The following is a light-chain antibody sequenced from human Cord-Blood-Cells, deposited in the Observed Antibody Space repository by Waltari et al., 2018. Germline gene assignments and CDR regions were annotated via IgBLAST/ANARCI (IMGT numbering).Light chain of an antibody. J-gene: IGLJ1*01. V-gene: IGLV2-23*01. Sequence: QSALTQPASVSGSPGQSIPTSCTATSSDVGSYNLVSWYQQHPGKAPKLMIYEGSKRPSGVSNRFSGSKSGNTASLTISGLQAEDEADYYCCSYAGSSTFYVFGTGTKVTVL. CDR1: SSDVGSYNL. CDR2: EGS. CDR3: CSYAGSSTFYV.